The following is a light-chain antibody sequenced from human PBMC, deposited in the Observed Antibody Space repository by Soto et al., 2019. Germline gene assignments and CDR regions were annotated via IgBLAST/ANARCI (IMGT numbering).Light chain of an antibody. CDR1: QSLLHSNGYYY. Sequence: DIVMTQSPLSLPVTPGEPASISCRSSQSLLHSNGYYYLDWYLQKPGQSPQLLIYLGSSRASGVPDRFSGRGSGTDFTLKISRVEAEYVGVYYCMQALHTPPTFGQGTKVEIK. CDR2: LGS. J-gene: IGKJ1*01. CDR3: MQALHTPPT. V-gene: IGKV2-28*01.